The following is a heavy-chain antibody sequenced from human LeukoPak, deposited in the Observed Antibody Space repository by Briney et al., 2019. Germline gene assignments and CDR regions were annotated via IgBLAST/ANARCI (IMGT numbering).Heavy chain of an antibody. CDR1: GYTFTSYG. J-gene: IGHJ3*02. CDR2: ISAYNGNT. Sequence: ASVKVSCKASGYTFTSYGIIWVRQAPGQGLEWMGWISAYNGNTNYAQKLQGRVTMATDTSTSTAYMELRSLRSDDTAVYYCARDHSSYCGGDCYSEIWGQGTMVTVSS. D-gene: IGHD2-21*02. CDR3: ARDHSSYCGGDCYSEI. V-gene: IGHV1-18*01.